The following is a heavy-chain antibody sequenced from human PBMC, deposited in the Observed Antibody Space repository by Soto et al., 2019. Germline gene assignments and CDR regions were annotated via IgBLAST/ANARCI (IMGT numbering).Heavy chain of an antibody. D-gene: IGHD3-22*01. Sequence: GASVKVSCKASGYTFTSYGISWVRRAPGQGLEWMGWISAYNGNTNYAQKLQGRVTMTTDTSTSTAYMELRSLRSDDTAVYYCARPRSGYYYDSSGYYLGYWGQGTLVTVSS. J-gene: IGHJ4*02. CDR3: ARPRSGYYYDSSGYYLGY. CDR2: ISAYNGNT. V-gene: IGHV1-18*01. CDR1: GYTFTSYG.